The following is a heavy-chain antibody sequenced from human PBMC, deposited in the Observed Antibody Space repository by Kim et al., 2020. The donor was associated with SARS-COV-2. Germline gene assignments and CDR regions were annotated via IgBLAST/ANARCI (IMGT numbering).Heavy chain of an antibody. CDR3: VRVSVATRDFDS. CDR2: MYSSGDT. J-gene: IGHJ4*02. CDR1: GGSISGYY. V-gene: IGHV4-59*01. D-gene: IGHD6-19*01. Sequence: SETLSLTCTVSGGSISGYYWTWIRQPPGRGLEWIGCMYSSGDTYYNPSLKSRLTISLDTSKKQFSLRLASVTAGDTAVYYCVRVSVATRDFDSWGQGTLVTVSA.